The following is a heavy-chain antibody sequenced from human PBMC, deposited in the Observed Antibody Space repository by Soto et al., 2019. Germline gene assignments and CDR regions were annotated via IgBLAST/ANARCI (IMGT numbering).Heavy chain of an antibody. J-gene: IGHJ4*02. CDR2: IKSKTDGGTT. D-gene: IGHD2-8*01. V-gene: IGHV3-15*01. CDR1: GFTFSNAW. Sequence: GGSLRLSCAASGFTFSNAWMSWVRQAPGKGLEWVGRIKSKTDGGTTDYAAPVKGRFTISRDDSKNTLYLQMNSLRAEDTAVYYCARDPRAYCTNGVCSEIAYYFDFSGQGTLVTVSS. CDR3: ARDPRAYCTNGVCSEIAYYFDF.